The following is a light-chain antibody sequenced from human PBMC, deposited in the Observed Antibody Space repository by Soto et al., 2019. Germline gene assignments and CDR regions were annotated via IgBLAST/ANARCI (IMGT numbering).Light chain of an antibody. CDR2: WAS. J-gene: IGKJ1*01. CDR3: QQYYSTSLA. Sequence: DIVMTQSPDSLAVSLGERATINCKSSQSVLYSSNNKNYLAWYQQKPRQPPKLLIYWASTRESGVPDRFSGSGSGTDFPLTISSLQAEDVAVYYCQQYYSTSLAFGQGTKVEIK. V-gene: IGKV4-1*01. CDR1: QSVLYSSNNKNY.